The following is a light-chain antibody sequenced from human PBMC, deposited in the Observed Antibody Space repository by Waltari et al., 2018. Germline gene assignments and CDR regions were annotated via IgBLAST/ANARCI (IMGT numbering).Light chain of an antibody. CDR1: GRAIGRYAI. V-gene: IGLV2-23*02. Sequence: QSALTQPASVSGSPGQSVTIPCTGAGRAIGRYAILSWYQQHPGNAPKLIICDVSKRPSGVSDRFSGSKSGDTASLTISGLQFEDEADYYCCSYAGNYIWVFGGGTRLTVL. J-gene: IGLJ3*02. CDR2: DVS. CDR3: CSYAGNYIWV.